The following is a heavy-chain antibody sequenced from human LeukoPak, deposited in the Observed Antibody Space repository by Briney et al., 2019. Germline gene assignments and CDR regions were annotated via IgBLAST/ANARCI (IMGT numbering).Heavy chain of an antibody. V-gene: IGHV3-23*01. Sequence: GSLRLSCAASGITFSNYAMSWVRQAPGKGLEWVSAIGGSGGTTYYADSVKGRFTISRDNSKNTLYLQMNSLRAEDTAVYYCAKGPITARPYYFDYWGRGTLVTVSS. CDR1: GITFSNYA. CDR2: IGGSGGTT. J-gene: IGHJ4*02. CDR3: AKGPITARPYYFDY.